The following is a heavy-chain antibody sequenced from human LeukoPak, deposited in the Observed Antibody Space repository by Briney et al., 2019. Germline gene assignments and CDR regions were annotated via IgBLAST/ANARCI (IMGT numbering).Heavy chain of an antibody. J-gene: IGHJ6*03. V-gene: IGHV1-24*01. D-gene: IGHD6-6*01. CDR1: GYTLTELS. CDR3: ATSRWGGSSPPPHVYYYYYYMDV. Sequence: ASVKVSCKVSGYTLTELSMHWVRQAPGKELEWMGGFDLEDGETIYAQKFQGRVTMTEDTSTDTAYMELSSLRSADTAVYYCATSRWGGSSPPPHVYYYYYYMDVWGKGTTVTVSS. CDR2: FDLEDGET.